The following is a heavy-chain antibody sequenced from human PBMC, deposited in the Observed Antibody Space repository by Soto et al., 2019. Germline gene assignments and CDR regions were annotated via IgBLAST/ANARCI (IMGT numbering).Heavy chain of an antibody. CDR1: GYTFNSYG. CDR2: ISAYNGNT. V-gene: IGHV1-18*01. J-gene: IGHJ4*02. Sequence: ASVKVSCKASGYTFNSYGVSWVRQAPGQGLEWMGWISAYNGNTKYSQNLQGRVTMTIDTTTSSAYLEVRSLRSDDTAIYYCARYFWSGQLPFYFDQWRQGTLVTVSS. CDR3: ARYFWSGQLPFYFDQ. D-gene: IGHD3-3*01.